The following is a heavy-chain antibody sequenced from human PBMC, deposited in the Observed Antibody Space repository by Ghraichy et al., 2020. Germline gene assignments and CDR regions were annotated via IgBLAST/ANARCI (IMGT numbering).Heavy chain of an antibody. CDR1: GFTFSSYS. CDR2: IGSGGSSS. V-gene: IGHV3-48*04. Sequence: GGSLRLSCAASGFTFSSYSMNWVRQAPGKGLEWVSYIGSGGSSSYYADSVKGRFTISGDNAKNSVYLDMNSLRAEDTALYYCVRDGCSGRTCTFYNWGQGALVTVSS. CDR3: VRDGCSGRTCTFYN. J-gene: IGHJ4*02. D-gene: IGHD2-15*01.